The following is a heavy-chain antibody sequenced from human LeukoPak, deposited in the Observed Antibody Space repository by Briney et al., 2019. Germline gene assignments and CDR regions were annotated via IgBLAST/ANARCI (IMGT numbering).Heavy chain of an antibody. V-gene: IGHV4-30-2*01. Sequence: SQTLSLTCTVSGGSISSGGYYWSWIRQPPGKGLEWIGYIYHSGSTYYNPSLKSRVTISVDRSKNQFSPKLSSVTAADTAVYYCARKPIVNSAWYYFDYWGQGTLVTVSS. D-gene: IGHD3-22*01. CDR2: IYHSGST. CDR3: ARKPIVNSAWYYFDY. CDR1: GGSISSGGYY. J-gene: IGHJ4*02.